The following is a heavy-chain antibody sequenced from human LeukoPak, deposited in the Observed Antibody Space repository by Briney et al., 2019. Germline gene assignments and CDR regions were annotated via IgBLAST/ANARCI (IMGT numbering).Heavy chain of an antibody. CDR1: GFTFSSYS. CDR3: ARVREKRQLVRNHLGY. D-gene: IGHD6-13*01. CDR2: ISSSSSYI. V-gene: IGHV3-21*01. Sequence: RPGGSLRLSCAASGFTFSSYSMNWVRQAPGKGLEWVSSISSSSSYIYYADSVKGRFTISRDNAKNSLYLQMNSLRAEDTAVYYCARVREKRQLVRNHLGYWGQGTLVTVSS. J-gene: IGHJ4*02.